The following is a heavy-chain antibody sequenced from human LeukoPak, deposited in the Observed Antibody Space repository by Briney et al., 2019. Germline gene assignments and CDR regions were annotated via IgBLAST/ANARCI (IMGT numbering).Heavy chain of an antibody. Sequence: GASVKVSCKAFGYTFTNYAIHWVRQAPGQRLEWMGWINAGNGNTKYSQKFQGRVTITRDTSASTAYMELSSLRSEDTAVYYCARDYTLRAAAGTGDYYYGMDVWGQGTTVTVSS. CDR2: INAGNGNT. CDR1: GYTFTNYA. J-gene: IGHJ6*02. CDR3: ARDYTLRAAAGTGDYYYGMDV. D-gene: IGHD6-13*01. V-gene: IGHV1-3*01.